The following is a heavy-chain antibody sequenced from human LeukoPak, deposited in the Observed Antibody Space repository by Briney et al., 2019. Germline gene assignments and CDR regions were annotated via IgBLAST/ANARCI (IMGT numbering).Heavy chain of an antibody. V-gene: IGHV1-18*01. D-gene: IGHD6-13*01. J-gene: IGHJ6*03. CDR2: ISAYNGNT. Sequence: GASVKVSCKASGYTFTSYGISWVRQAPGQGLEWMGWISAYNGNTNNAQKLQGRVTMTTDTSTSTAYMELRSLRSDDTAVYYCARWYSSSSYYYYYYYMDVWGKGTTVTVSS. CDR1: GYTFTSYG. CDR3: ARWYSSSSYYYYYYYMDV.